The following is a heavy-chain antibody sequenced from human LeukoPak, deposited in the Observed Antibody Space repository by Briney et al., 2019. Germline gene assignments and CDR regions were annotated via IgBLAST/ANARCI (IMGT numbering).Heavy chain of an antibody. CDR2: IHTSGST. D-gene: IGHD6-19*01. J-gene: IGHJ4*02. Sequence: SETLSLTCTVSGYSISSSYYWNWIRQPAGKGLEWIGRIHTSGSTNYNPSLKSRVTMSVDTSKNQFSLKLSSVTAADTAVYYCARGKVVAGTPGQNSWDYWGQGTLVTVSS. CDR3: ARGKVVAGTPGQNSWDY. CDR1: GYSISSSYY. V-gene: IGHV4-4*07.